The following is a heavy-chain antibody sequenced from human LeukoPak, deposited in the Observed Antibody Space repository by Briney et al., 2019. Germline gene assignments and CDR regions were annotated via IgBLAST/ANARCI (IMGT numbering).Heavy chain of an antibody. D-gene: IGHD2-15*01. CDR2: INPSGGST. V-gene: IGHV1-46*01. CDR1: GYTFTSYY. CDR3: ATPLGYCSGGSCLPLDY. Sequence: GASVKVSCKAFGYTFTSYYMHWVRQAPGQGLEWMGIINPSGGSTGYAQKFQGRVTMTRDTSTSTVYMELSSLRSEDTAVYYCATPLGYCSGGSCLPLDYWGQGTLVTVSS. J-gene: IGHJ4*02.